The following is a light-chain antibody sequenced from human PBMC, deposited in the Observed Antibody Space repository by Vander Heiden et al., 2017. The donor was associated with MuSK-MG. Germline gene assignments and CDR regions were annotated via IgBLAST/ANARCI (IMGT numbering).Light chain of an antibody. CDR1: QSVSSSY. Sequence: EIVLTLSPGTLSLSPGERATPSCSASQSVSSSYLAWFQQDPGQAPRLLIYGASSRATGIPDRFSGSGSGTDFTLTISRLEPEDFAVYYCQQYGSSPLYTFGQGTKLEIK. CDR3: QQYGSSPLYT. J-gene: IGKJ2*01. CDR2: GAS. V-gene: IGKV3-20*01.